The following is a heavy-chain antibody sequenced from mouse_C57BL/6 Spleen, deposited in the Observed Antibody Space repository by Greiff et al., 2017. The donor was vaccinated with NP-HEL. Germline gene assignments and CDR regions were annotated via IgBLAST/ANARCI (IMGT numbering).Heavy chain of an antibody. Sequence: VQLQQPGAELVKPGASVKLSCKASGYTFTSYWMQWVKQRPGQGLEWIGEIDPSDSYTNYNQKFKGKATLTVDTSSSTAYMQLSSLTSEDSAVYYCARRYGYDVGFDYWGQGTTLTVSS. D-gene: IGHD2-2*01. V-gene: IGHV1-50*01. CDR3: ARRYGYDVGFDY. CDR1: GYTFTSYW. CDR2: IDPSDSYT. J-gene: IGHJ2*01.